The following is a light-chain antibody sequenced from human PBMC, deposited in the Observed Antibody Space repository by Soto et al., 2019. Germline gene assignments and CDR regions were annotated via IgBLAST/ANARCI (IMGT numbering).Light chain of an antibody. Sequence: NFMLTQPHYVSESPGKTVTISCTRSSGSIASNYVQWYQQRPGSAPTTVIYEDNQRPSGVPDRCSGSIDSSSNSASLTSSGLKTEDEADYYCQSYDSSNQVFGGGTKLTVL. V-gene: IGLV6-57*03. CDR2: EDN. J-gene: IGLJ3*02. CDR1: SGSIASNY. CDR3: QSYDSSNQV.